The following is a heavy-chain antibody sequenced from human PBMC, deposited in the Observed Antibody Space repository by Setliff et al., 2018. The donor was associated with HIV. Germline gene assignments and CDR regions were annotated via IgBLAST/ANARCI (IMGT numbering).Heavy chain of an antibody. D-gene: IGHD7-27*01. V-gene: IGHV4-39*02. Sequence: SETLSLTCTVSGGSISSSSYYWGWIRQPPGKGLVWIGSIYYSGSGYYNPSLKSRFTISRDNAKNSLYLQMNSLRVEDTALYYCARDLNWGFDYWGQGTLVTVSS. CDR1: GGSISSSSYY. CDR2: IYYSGSG. CDR3: ARDLNWGFDY. J-gene: IGHJ4*02.